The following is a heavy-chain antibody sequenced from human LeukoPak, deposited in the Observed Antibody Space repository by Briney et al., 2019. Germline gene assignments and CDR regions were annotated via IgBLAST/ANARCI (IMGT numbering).Heavy chain of an antibody. J-gene: IGHJ6*02. CDR1: GFSFSESW. V-gene: IGHV3-66*04. CDR2: AYSDGNT. D-gene: IGHD6-19*01. CDR3: ARLFGSGWPGYFYYAMDV. Sequence: PGGSLRLSCAASGFSFSESWMSWVRQAPGKGLEWVSVAYSDGNTYYAGSVKGRFTISRDNSKNTLFLQMNSLRAEDTAVYYCARLFGSGWPGYFYYAMDVWGQGTTVAVSS.